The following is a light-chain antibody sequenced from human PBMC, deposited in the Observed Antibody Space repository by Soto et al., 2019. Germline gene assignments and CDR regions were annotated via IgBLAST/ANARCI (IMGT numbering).Light chain of an antibody. J-gene: IGLJ1*01. CDR1: SSDVGAYNY. V-gene: IGLV2-11*01. Sequence: QSALTQPRSVSGSPGQSVTISCTGTSSDVGAYNYVSWYQQHPGKAPKLMIYDVSKRPSRVPDRFSGSKSGNTASLTISGLQAEDEADYYCCSYAGSYTHVFGTGTKVTVL. CDR3: CSYAGSYTHV. CDR2: DVS.